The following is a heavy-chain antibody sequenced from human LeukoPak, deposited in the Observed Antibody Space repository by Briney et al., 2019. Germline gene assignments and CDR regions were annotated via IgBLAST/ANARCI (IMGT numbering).Heavy chain of an antibody. J-gene: IGHJ4*02. V-gene: IGHV4-34*01. CDR2: INHSGST. CDR1: SGSFSGYY. D-gene: IGHD3-10*01. CDR3: ARAGFGLAPLRGTPFDY. Sequence: SETLSLTCAVYSGSFSGYYWSWIRQSPGKGLEWIGEINHSGSTNYNPSLKSRVTISVDTSKNQFSLKLSSVTAADTAVYYCARAGFGLAPLRGTPFDYWAREPWSPSPQ.